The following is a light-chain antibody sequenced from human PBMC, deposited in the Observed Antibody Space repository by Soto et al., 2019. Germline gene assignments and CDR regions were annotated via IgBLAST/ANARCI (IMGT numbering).Light chain of an antibody. CDR2: AAS. V-gene: IGKV1-39*01. J-gene: IGKJ1*01. CDR3: QQSYSTPWT. CDR1: QSISRN. Sequence: DIQMTQSPSSLSASVGDRVTITCRASQSISRNLNWYQQKPGKDPKLLIYAASSLQSGVPSRFSGSGSGTDFTLTISSLQPEDFATYYCQQSYSTPWTFGQGTKVEIK.